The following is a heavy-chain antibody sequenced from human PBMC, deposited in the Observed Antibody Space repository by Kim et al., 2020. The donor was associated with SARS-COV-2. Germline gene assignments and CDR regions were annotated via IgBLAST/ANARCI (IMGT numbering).Heavy chain of an antibody. V-gene: IGHV3-30*18. CDR2: ISYDGSNK. Sequence: GGSLRLSCAASGFTFSSYGMHWVRQAPGKGLEWVAVISYDGSNKYYADSVKGRFTISRDNSKNTLYLQMNSLRAEDTAVYYCAKDRYLKYSSSSGNYFDYWGQGTLVTVSS. CDR3: AKDRYLKYSSSSGNYFDY. D-gene: IGHD6-13*01. J-gene: IGHJ4*02. CDR1: GFTFSSYG.